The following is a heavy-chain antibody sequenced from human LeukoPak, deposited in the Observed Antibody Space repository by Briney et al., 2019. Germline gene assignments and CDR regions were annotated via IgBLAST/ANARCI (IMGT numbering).Heavy chain of an antibody. CDR1: GFTFSSYS. V-gene: IGHV3-48*04. D-gene: IGHD2-2*01. CDR3: ASEFCSTTSCYFDS. Sequence: GGSLRLSCAASGFTFSSYSMNWVRQAPGKGLEWVSYISSSSSTIYYADSVKGRFTISRDNAKNSLYLQMNSLRAEDTAVYYCASEFCSTTSCYFDSWGQGALVTVSS. J-gene: IGHJ4*02. CDR2: ISSSSSTI.